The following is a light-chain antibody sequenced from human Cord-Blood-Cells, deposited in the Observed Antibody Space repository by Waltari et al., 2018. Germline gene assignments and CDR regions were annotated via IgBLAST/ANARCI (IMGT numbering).Light chain of an antibody. CDR2: GKN. V-gene: IGLV3-19*01. J-gene: IGLJ3*02. CDR1: SLRSYY. CDR3: TSRDSSGNHWV. Sequence: SSELTQDPAVSVALGQTVRITCQGDSLRSYYASWYQQKPGLAPVLVIYGKNNRPSGIPDRFSGSSSGNTASLTITGAQAEDEADYYCTSRDSSGNHWVFGGGTKLTVL.